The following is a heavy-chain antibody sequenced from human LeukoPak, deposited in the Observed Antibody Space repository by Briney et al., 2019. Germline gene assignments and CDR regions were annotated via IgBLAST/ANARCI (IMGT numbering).Heavy chain of an antibody. J-gene: IGHJ6*02. CDR3: ARGRVSNYYDSSGYSYYYGMDV. CDR1: GGTFSSYA. CDR2: IIPIFGTP. V-gene: IGHV1-69*13. D-gene: IGHD3-22*01. Sequence: ASVKVSCKASGGTFSSYAISWVRQAPGQGPEWMGGIIPIFGTPNYAQKFQGRVTITADESTSTAYMELSSLRSEDTAVYYCARGRVSNYYDSSGYSYYYGMDVWGQGTTVTVSS.